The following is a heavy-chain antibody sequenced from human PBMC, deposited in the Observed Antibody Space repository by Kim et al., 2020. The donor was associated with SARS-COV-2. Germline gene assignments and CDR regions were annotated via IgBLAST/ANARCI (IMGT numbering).Heavy chain of an antibody. J-gene: IGHJ6*01. CDR1: GFTFSSYA. CDR2: ISYDGSNK. Sequence: GGSLRLSCAASGFTFSSYAMHWVRQAPGKGLEWVAVISYDGSNKYYADSAKGRFTISRDNSKNTLYLQMNILRAENTAVADCARDRGNSWYGGQDGMDG. CDR3: ARDRGNSWYGGQDGMDG. D-gene: IGHD6-13*01. V-gene: IGHV3-30*04.